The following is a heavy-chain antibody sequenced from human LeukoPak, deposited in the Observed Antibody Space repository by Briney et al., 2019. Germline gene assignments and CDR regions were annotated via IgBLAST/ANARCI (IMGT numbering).Heavy chain of an antibody. Sequence: AETLTLSCRASGGTIINTSYHWGRIRQPPGKGLEWIGTIYYSGTTFYNPSLMSRVHISVDTSKNQFSLKLRSVTAADTAVYYCARQLRYY. CDR2: IYYSGTT. CDR1: GGTIINTSYH. CDR3: ARQLRYY. D-gene: IGHD2-21*01. V-gene: IGHV4-39*01. J-gene: IGHJ6*01.